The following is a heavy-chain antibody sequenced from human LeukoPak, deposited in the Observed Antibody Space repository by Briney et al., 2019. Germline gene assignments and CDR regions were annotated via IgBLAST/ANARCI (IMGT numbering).Heavy chain of an antibody. CDR1: GLTFSSYW. Sequence: GGSLRLSCAASGLTFSSYWMHWVRQAPGKGLVWVSRINSDGSSTSYADSVKGRFTISRDNAKNTLYLQMNSLRAEDTAVYFCARGDVAGLSGSYSLWGQGTLVTVSS. J-gene: IGHJ4*02. CDR2: INSDGSST. CDR3: ARGDVAGLSGSYSL. V-gene: IGHV3-74*01. D-gene: IGHD1-26*01.